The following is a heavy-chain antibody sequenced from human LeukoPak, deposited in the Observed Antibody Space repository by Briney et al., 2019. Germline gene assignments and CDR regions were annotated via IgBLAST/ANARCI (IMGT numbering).Heavy chain of an antibody. J-gene: IGHJ4*02. Sequence: GASVKVSCKASGGTFSSYAISWVRQAPGQGLEWMGGIIPIFGTANYAQKFQGRVTITADESTSAAYMELNSLRAEDTAVYYCARGPKGKYYFDYWGQGTLVTVSS. V-gene: IGHV1-69*13. CDR3: ARGPKGKYYFDY. CDR2: IIPIFGTA. CDR1: GGTFSSYA.